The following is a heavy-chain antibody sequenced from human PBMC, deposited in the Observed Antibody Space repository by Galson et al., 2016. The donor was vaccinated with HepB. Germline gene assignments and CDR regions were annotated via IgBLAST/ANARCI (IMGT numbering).Heavy chain of an antibody. CDR2: INSGSNDI. Sequence: SLRLSCAASGFTLSGYNMNWVRQAPGKGLEWVSSINSGSNDIYYADSVKGRFTISRDNAKNSLYLQMTSLRAEYTAVYYCARDGAVAANRVWFDPWGQGTLVTVSS. CDR1: GFTLSGYN. V-gene: IGHV3-21*01. D-gene: IGHD6-19*01. J-gene: IGHJ5*02. CDR3: ARDGAVAANRVWFDP.